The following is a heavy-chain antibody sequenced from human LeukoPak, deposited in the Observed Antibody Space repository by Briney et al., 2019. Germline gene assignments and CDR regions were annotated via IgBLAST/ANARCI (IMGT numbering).Heavy chain of an antibody. D-gene: IGHD4-17*01. CDR2: VSYNGNLQ. J-gene: IGHJ4*02. V-gene: IGHV3-30*18. CDR1: GFIFSNYA. CDR3: VKVYPTVTTSSVLGS. Sequence: GGSLRLSCAASGFIFSNYAIHWVRQAPGKGLEWVAAVSYNGNLQHYADAVKGRFTVSRDNSKNTVFLQINSLRTEDSAVYWCVKVYPTVTTSSVLGSWGQGTLVTVSS.